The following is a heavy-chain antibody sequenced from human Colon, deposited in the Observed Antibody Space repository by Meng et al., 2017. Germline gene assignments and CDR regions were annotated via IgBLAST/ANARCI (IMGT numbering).Heavy chain of an antibody. CDR3: AKDLGFDDY. J-gene: IGHJ4*02. CDR1: GFDFNSYA. Sequence: EVQLLESGGGLVQPGGSLRLSCAASGFDFNSYARSWVRQVPGKGLEWVSSISGSGASTYYADSVKGRFTISRENSKNTLYVQMNSLRVEDAAVYYCAKDLGFDDYWGQGTLVTVSS. V-gene: IGHV3-23*01. CDR2: ISGSGAST. D-gene: IGHD3-16*01.